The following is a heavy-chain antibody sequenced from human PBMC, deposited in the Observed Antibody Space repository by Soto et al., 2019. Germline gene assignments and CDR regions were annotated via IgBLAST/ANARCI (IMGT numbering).Heavy chain of an antibody. CDR3: AVEREWMYAPYDAFNI. Sequence: EEQLVESGGGLVQPGGSLRLSCISSGFALDTYDMSWVRQAPGKALEWISHIGTGGDRIYYADPVKGRFTITKDNARNALYLQMSGLRGDDTALYYCAVEREWMYAPYDAFNIWGQGTLVTVS. D-gene: IGHD2-8*01. CDR1: GFALDTYD. CDR2: IGTGGDRI. V-gene: IGHV3-48*03. J-gene: IGHJ3*02.